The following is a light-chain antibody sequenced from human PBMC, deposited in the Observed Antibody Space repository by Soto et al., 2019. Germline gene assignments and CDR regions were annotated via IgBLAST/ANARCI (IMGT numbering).Light chain of an antibody. CDR2: AAS. CDR1: QAISSY. J-gene: IGKJ3*01. Sequence: IQLTQSPSSLSASVGDRVTITCRASQAISSYLAWHQQKPGKAPNLLIYAASTLRSGVPSWFSGSGSGIAFTLTISSLQPEDFATYDCHQLNSPPFTFGPGAKGDI. V-gene: IGKV1-9*01. CDR3: HQLNSPPFT.